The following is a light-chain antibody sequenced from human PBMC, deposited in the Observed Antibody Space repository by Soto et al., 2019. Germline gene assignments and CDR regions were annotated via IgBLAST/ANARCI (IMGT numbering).Light chain of an antibody. J-gene: IGLJ3*02. CDR1: SSDVGAYNY. Sequence: QSVLTQPRSVSGSPGQSVTISCTGTSSDVGAYNYVSWYQQHPGKVPKVMIYDVNKRPSGVPDRFSGSKSGNTASLTISGLQAEDEADYYCCSYTGSYTFGVFGGGTKVTVL. CDR2: DVN. V-gene: IGLV2-11*01. CDR3: CSYTGSYTFGV.